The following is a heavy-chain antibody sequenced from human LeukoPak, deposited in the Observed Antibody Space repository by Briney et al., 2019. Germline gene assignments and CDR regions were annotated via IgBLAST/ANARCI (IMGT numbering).Heavy chain of an antibody. V-gene: IGHV4-34*01. J-gene: IGHJ4*02. CDR3: ARGYFVGVWGSYRLPFDY. D-gene: IGHD3-16*02. CDR2: VNHSGST. Sequence: SETLSLTCAVNGGSFSGHYWTWIRQSPGKGLEWIGEVNHSGSTNYNPSLKSRVTISVDTSKNQFSLKLSSVTAADTAVYYCARGYFVGVWGSYRLPFDYWGQGTLVTDSS. CDR1: GGSFSGHY.